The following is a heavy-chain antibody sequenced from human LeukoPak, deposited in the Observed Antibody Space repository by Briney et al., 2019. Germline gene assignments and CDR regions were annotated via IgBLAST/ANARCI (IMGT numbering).Heavy chain of an antibody. Sequence: SETLSLTCTVSGGSISSYCWSWIRQPAGKGLEWIGRIYTSGSTNYNPSLKSRVTMSVDTSKNQFSLKLSSVTAADTAVYYCARDWGNYYYYYMDVWGKGTTVTVSS. J-gene: IGHJ6*03. CDR2: IYTSGST. CDR1: GGSISSYC. CDR3: ARDWGNYYYYYMDV. V-gene: IGHV4-4*07. D-gene: IGHD3-16*01.